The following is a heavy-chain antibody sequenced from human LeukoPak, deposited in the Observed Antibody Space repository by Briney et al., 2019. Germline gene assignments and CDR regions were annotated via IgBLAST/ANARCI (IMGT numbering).Heavy chain of an antibody. V-gene: IGHV3-30*04. Sequence: PGGSLRLSCAVSGCTFSNYAMHWVRQAPGKGLEWEALISYDGRNKYYADSVKGRFTVSRDNAKSTLYLQMNSLRGEDTAVYYCARDPALYCTGGSCREYYFDYWGQGALVTVSS. J-gene: IGHJ4*02. D-gene: IGHD2-15*01. CDR2: ISYDGRNK. CDR3: ARDPALYCTGGSCREYYFDY. CDR1: GCTFSNYA.